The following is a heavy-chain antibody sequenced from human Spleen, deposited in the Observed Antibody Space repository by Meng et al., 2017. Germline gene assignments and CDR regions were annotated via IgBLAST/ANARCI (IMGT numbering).Heavy chain of an antibody. CDR2: IHSSGST. CDR1: GGSISSGDYY. V-gene: IGHV4-30-4*08. CDR3: ARDLGYSGYGGY. Sequence: QVHLQESGPGLVKPSQTLALTCTGPGGSISSGDYYWSWLRQHPGEGLEWIGYIHSSGSTYYNPSLKSRVTISLDTSKNQFSLRLSSVTAADTAVYYCARDLGYSGYGGYWGQGTLVTVSS. J-gene: IGHJ4*02. D-gene: IGHD5-12*01.